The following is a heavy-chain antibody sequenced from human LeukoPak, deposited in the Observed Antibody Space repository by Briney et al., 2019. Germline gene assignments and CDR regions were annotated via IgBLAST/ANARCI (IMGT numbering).Heavy chain of an antibody. CDR3: VRVGGAGFGVVITYLDY. Sequence: GGSLRLSCEVAGFDFYDYGVIWVRQTPGKGLQWVAGINWRGGITGYGDSVKGRFTISRDNAKNSVYLEMSSLRAEDTALYYCVRVGGAGFGVVITYLDYWGQGTLVTVSS. CDR1: GFDFYDYG. J-gene: IGHJ4*02. CDR2: INWRGGIT. V-gene: IGHV3-20*04. D-gene: IGHD3-3*01.